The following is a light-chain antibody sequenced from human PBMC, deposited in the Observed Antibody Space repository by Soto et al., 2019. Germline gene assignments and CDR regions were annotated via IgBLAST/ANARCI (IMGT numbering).Light chain of an antibody. J-gene: IGLJ3*02. CDR2: DGG. V-gene: IGLV3-21*02. Sequence: SYELTQPPSVSVAPGQTATLACGGNNIGTKSVNWYQQKPGQAPVLVVYDGGDRPSGIPERFSGSKSGNTTTLTISRVEAGDEADYYCQVWDSDTDHPVFGGGTKLTVL. CDR3: QVWDSDTDHPV. CDR1: NIGTKS.